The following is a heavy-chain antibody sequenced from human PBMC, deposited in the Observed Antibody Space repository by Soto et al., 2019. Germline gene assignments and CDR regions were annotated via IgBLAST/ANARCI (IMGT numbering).Heavy chain of an antibody. Sequence: GGSLRLSCAASGFTFSSYAMSWVRQAPGKGLEWVSAISGSGGSTYYADSVKGRFTISRDNSKNTLYLQMNSLRAEDTAVYYCAKDQHDSSGLVLDAFDIWGQGTMVTVSS. CDR3: AKDQHDSSGLVLDAFDI. D-gene: IGHD3-22*01. CDR2: ISGSGGST. V-gene: IGHV3-23*01. CDR1: GFTFSSYA. J-gene: IGHJ3*02.